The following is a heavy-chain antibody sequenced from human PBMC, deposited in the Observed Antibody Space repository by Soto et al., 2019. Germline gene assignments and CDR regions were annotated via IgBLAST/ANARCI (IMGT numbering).Heavy chain of an antibody. J-gene: IGHJ4*02. CDR1: GYTFTSYG. CDR3: ARAIWFGESLAPDFDY. D-gene: IGHD3-10*01. Sequence: ASVKVSCKASGYTFTSYGISWVRQAPGQGLEWMGWISAYNGNTNYAQKLQGRVTMTTDTSTSTAYMELRSLRSDDTAVYYCARAIWFGESLAPDFDYWGQGTLVTVSS. V-gene: IGHV1-18*01. CDR2: ISAYNGNT.